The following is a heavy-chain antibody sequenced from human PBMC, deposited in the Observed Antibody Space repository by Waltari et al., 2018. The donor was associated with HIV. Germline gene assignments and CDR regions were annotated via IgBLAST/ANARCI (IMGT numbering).Heavy chain of an antibody. CDR2: ISSSSSYI. V-gene: IGHV3-21*01. D-gene: IGHD3-16*01. J-gene: IGHJ6*02. CDR1: GFTFSRDT. CDR3: ARDFWGGYYYGMDV. Sequence: EVHVVESVGGLVTPGGSTRTSGAAPGFTFSRDTRNWVRQVPGKGLECVSSISSSSSYIYYADSVKGRVTISRENAKNSLYLQMNSLRAEDTAVYYCARDFWGGYYYGMDVWGQGTTVTVSS.